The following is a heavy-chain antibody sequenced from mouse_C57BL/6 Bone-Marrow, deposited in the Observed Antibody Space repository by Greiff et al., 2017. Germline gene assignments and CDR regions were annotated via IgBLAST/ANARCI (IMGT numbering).Heavy chain of an antibody. CDR1: GYTFTSYW. V-gene: IGHV1-53*01. D-gene: IGHD1-1*01. CDR3: ASFITTVGTVDY. J-gene: IGHJ2*01. CDR2: INPSNGGT. Sequence: QVQLQQPGTELVKPGASVKLSCKASGYTFTSYWMHWVKQRPGPGLEWIGNINPSNGGTNYNEKFKCKATLTVDKSSRTAYMQLSSLTSEDSAVYYCASFITTVGTVDYWGKGTTLTVSS.